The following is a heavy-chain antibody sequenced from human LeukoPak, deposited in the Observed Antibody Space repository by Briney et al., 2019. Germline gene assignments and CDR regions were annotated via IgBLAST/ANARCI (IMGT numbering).Heavy chain of an antibody. Sequence: ASVKIFCKASGYRFTSYYVNWVRQAPGQGLEWMGIINPNGGGTTYTGKFQGRVTMTRGTSTSTVYMELSSLRPDDTAVYYCARDPISSNWPRGHFFDPWGQGTLVTVSS. CDR1: GYRFTSYY. J-gene: IGHJ5*02. V-gene: IGHV1-46*01. CDR3: ARDPISSNWPRGHFFDP. D-gene: IGHD3-3*02. CDR2: INPNGGGT.